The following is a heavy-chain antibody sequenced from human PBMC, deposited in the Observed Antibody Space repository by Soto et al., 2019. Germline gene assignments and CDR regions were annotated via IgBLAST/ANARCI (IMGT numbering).Heavy chain of an antibody. V-gene: IGHV1-58*01. D-gene: IGHD6-13*01. J-gene: IGHJ4*02. CDR2: IVVGSGYT. CDR1: GFTFTSST. Sequence: GASVKVSCKASGFTFTSSTVQWVRQARGQRLEWIGWIVVGSGYTNYAQKFQERVTITRDMSTSAAYMELSSLTSEDTAVYYCASDLSGQRLVFDYWGQGTLVTVSS. CDR3: ASDLSGQRLVFDY.